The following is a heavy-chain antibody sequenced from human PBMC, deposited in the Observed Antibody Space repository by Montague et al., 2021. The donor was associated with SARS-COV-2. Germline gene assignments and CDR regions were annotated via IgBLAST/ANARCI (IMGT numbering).Heavy chain of an antibody. CDR2: ISYDGSNK. CDR3: ARAAQKQYVLLWFGELLHDAFDI. J-gene: IGHJ3*02. D-gene: IGHD3-10*01. CDR1: VFTFSSYA. V-gene: IGHV3-30-3*01. Sequence: SLSLSCAASVFTFSSYAMPLVRQAPGKGLEWVAVISYDGSNKYYADSVXGRFTISRDNSKNTLYLQMDSLRAEDTAVYYCARAAQKQYVLLWFGELLHDAFDIWGQGTMVTVSS.